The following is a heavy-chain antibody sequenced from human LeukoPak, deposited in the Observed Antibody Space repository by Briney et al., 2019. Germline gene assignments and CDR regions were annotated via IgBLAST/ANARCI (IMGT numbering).Heavy chain of an antibody. CDR2: IKQDGSEK. D-gene: IGHD1-26*01. CDR1: GFTFSSYW. V-gene: IGHV3-7*01. J-gene: IGHJ6*03. Sequence: GGSLRLSCAASGFTFSSYWMSWVRQAPGKGLEWVANIKQDGSEKYYVDSVKGRFTISRDNAKNSLYLQMNSLRAEDTAVYYCAKDSGGGATRDYYYYMDVWGKGTTVTVSS. CDR3: AKDSGGGATRDYYYYMDV.